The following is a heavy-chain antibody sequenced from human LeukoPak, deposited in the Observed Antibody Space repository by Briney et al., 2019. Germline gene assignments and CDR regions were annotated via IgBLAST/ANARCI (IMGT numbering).Heavy chain of an antibody. D-gene: IGHD1-26*01. CDR1: GYTFTSYG. V-gene: IGHV1-18*01. CDR2: ISAYNGNT. J-gene: IGHJ3*02. CDR3: ARDLEWEQHNAFDI. Sequence: ASVKVSRKASGYTFTSYGISWVRQAPGQGLEWMGWISAYNGNTNYAQKLQGRVTMTTDTSTSTAYMELRSLRSDDTAVYYCARDLEWEQHNAFDIWGQGTMVTVSS.